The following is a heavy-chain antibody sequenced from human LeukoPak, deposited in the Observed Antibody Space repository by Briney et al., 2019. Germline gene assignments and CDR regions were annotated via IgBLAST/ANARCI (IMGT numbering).Heavy chain of an antibody. V-gene: IGHV4-4*02. CDR3: XXXXXXXXXSYVYYYYYMDV. CDR2: IYHSGST. Sequence: SETLSLTCAVSGGSISSSNWWSWVRQPPGKGLEWIGEIYHSGSTNYNPSLKSRVTISVDKSKNQFSLKLSSVTAADTAVYYXXXXXXXXXXSYVYYYYYMDVWGKGTTVTVSS. J-gene: IGHJ6*03. CDR1: GGSISSSNW. D-gene: IGHD3-10*01.